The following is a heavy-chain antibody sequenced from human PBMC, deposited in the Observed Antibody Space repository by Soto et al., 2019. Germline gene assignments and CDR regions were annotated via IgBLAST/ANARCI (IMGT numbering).Heavy chain of an antibody. D-gene: IGHD3-16*01. Sequence: PGGSLRLSCTASGFTFSSYAMHWVRQAPGRGLEWVAVVSYDGSIENYVDSVGGRFTISRDNSKNTVFLQMNSLRVEDTAVYYCAKDLYYYDFSLDDSWGQGTLVTVSS. J-gene: IGHJ5*02. CDR3: AKDLYYYDFSLDDS. CDR2: VSYDGSIE. CDR1: GFTFSSYA. V-gene: IGHV3-30*18.